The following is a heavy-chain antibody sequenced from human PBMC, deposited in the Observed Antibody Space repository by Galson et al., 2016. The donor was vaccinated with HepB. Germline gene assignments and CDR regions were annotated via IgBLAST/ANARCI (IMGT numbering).Heavy chain of an antibody. CDR1: GGSISSSSYY. V-gene: IGHV4-39*01. CDR3: ARVPPRYYYYYGMDV. J-gene: IGHJ6*02. CDR2: IYYSGST. Sequence: ETLSLTCTVSGGSISSSSYYWGWIRQPPGKGLEWIGSIYYSGSTYYNPSLKSRVTISVDTSKNQFSLKLSSVTAADTAVYYCARVPPRYYYYYGMDVWGQGTTVTVSS.